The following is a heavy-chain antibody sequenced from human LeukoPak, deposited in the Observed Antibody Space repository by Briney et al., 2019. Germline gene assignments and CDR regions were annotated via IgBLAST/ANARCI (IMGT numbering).Heavy chain of an antibody. CDR2: ISGSGGST. CDR1: GFTFSSYA. J-gene: IGHJ4*01. Sequence: GGSLRLSCAASGFTFSSYAMSWVRQAPGKGLEWVSAISGSGGSTYYVDSVKGRFTISRDNSKNTLYLQMNSLRAEDTAVYYCAKDGIGSSEQIDYWGQEPWSPSPQ. CDR3: AKDGIGSSEQIDY. V-gene: IGHV3-23*01. D-gene: IGHD6-6*01.